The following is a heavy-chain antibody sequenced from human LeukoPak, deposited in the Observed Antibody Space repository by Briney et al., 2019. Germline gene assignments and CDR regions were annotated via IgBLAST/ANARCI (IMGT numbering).Heavy chain of an antibody. J-gene: IGHJ4*02. D-gene: IGHD6-13*01. CDR3: ARTPYSSSTHYFDY. CDR1: GGSFSGYY. CDR2: INHSGST. V-gene: IGHV4-34*01. Sequence: KPSETLSLTCAVYGGSFSGYYWSWIRQPPGKGLEWIGEINHSGSTNYNPSLKSRVTISVDTSKNQFSLKLSSVTAADTAVYYCARTPYSSSTHYFDYWGQGTLVTVSS.